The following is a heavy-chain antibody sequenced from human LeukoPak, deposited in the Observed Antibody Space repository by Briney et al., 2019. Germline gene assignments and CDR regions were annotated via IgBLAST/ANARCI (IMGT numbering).Heavy chain of an antibody. V-gene: IGHV4-4*07. CDR2: IYTSGST. Sequence: SETLSLTCTVSGGSTSSYYWSWIRQPAGKGLEWIGRIYTSGSTNYNPSLKSRVTMSVDTSKNQFSLKLSSVTAADTAVYYCARGTPYPIVGATEAFDIWGQGTMVTVSS. D-gene: IGHD1-26*01. CDR1: GGSTSSYY. J-gene: IGHJ3*02. CDR3: ARGTPYPIVGATEAFDI.